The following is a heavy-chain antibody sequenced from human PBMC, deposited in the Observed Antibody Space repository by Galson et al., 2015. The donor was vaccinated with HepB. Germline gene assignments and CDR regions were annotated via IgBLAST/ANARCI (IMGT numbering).Heavy chain of an antibody. CDR3: ARDIRWDAGIVVVPAAIEDYYYYYGMDV. J-gene: IGHJ6*02. CDR1: GGSFSGYY. Sequence: SETLSLTCAVYGGSFSGYYWSWIRQPPGKGLEWIGEINHSGSTNYNPSLKSRVTISVDTSKNQFSLKLSSVTAADTAVYYCARDIRWDAGIVVVPAAIEDYYYYYGMDVWGQGTTVTVSS. CDR2: INHSGST. D-gene: IGHD2-2*01. V-gene: IGHV4-34*01.